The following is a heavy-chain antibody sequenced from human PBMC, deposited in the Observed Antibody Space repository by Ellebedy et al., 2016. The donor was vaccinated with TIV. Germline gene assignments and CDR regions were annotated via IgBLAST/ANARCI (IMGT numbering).Heavy chain of an antibody. V-gene: IGHV1-18*04. Sequence: ASVKVSXKASGYTFTSYGISWVRQAPGQGLEWMGWISAYNGNTNYAQKLRGRVTMTTDTSTSTAYMELRSLRSDDTAVYYCARDGRLEAAAGTLFDYWGQGTLVTVSS. J-gene: IGHJ4*02. CDR2: ISAYNGNT. CDR1: GYTFTSYG. CDR3: ARDGRLEAAAGTLFDY. D-gene: IGHD6-13*01.